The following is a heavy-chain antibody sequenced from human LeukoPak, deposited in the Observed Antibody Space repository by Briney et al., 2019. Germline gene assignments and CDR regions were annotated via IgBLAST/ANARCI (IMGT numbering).Heavy chain of an antibody. CDR2: IYYSGST. Sequence: SETLSLTCTVSGGSISSYYWSWIRQPPGKGLEWIGYIYYSGSTNYNPSLKSRVTISVDTSKNQFSLKLSSVTAADAAVYYCAAHSYYYDSSGYYRPTFFDYWGQGTLVTVSS. D-gene: IGHD3-22*01. V-gene: IGHV4-59*12. CDR3: AAHSYYYDSSGYYRPTFFDY. J-gene: IGHJ4*02. CDR1: GGSISSYY.